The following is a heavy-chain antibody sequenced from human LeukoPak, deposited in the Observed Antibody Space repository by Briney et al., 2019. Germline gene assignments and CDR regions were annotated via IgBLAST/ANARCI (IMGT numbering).Heavy chain of an antibody. Sequence: ASEKVSCKASGYTFTGYYMHWVRQAPGQGLEWMGRINPNSGGTNYAQKFQGRVTMTRDTSISTAYMELSRLRSDDTAVYYCARETIFGVVIIDYWGQGTLVTVSS. CDR3: ARETIFGVVIIDY. V-gene: IGHV1-2*06. J-gene: IGHJ4*02. CDR1: GYTFTGYY. D-gene: IGHD3-3*01. CDR2: INPNSGGT.